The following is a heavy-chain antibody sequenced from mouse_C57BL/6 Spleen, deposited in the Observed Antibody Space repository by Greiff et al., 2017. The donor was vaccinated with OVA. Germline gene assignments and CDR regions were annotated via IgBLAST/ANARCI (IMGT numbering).Heavy chain of an antibody. D-gene: IGHD1-1*02. J-gene: IGHJ1*03. CDR2: IYPGSGST. Sequence: VQLQQPGAELVKPGASVKMSCKASGYTFTSYWITWVKQRPGQGLEWIGDIYPGSGSTNYNQKFKGKSTLTVDKSSSTAYMQLSSLTSEDSAVYYCARRWERYFDVWGTGTTVTVSS. CDR1: GYTFTSYW. CDR3: ARRWERYFDV. V-gene: IGHV1-55*01.